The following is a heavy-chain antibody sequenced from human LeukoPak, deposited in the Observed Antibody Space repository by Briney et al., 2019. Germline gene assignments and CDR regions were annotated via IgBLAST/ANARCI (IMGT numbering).Heavy chain of an antibody. Sequence: GGSLRLSRAASGFTFSRYWMTWVRQAPGKGLKWVANIRQDGSEIYYVDSVKGRFTISRDNAKNSLYLQMNSLSAEDTAVYYCARVVVISPTYYFDFWGQGALVTVPS. CDR2: IRQDGSEI. CDR1: GFTFSRYW. CDR3: ARVVVISPTYYFDF. V-gene: IGHV3-7*01. J-gene: IGHJ4*02. D-gene: IGHD3-22*01.